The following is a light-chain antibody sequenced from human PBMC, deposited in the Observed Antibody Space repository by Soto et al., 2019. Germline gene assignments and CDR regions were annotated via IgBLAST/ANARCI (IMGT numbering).Light chain of an antibody. CDR3: QQYYSWPRT. V-gene: IGKV3-15*01. Sequence: TQVPTTPSVVSGRRTTLSFWASQSVSSNLAWYQQKPGQAPGLLTYGASTRDTGIPARFSGSGSGTEFTLTISCLQSEDFAVYYCQQYYSWPRTFGQGTKVDIK. CDR1: QSVSSN. J-gene: IGKJ1*01. CDR2: GAS.